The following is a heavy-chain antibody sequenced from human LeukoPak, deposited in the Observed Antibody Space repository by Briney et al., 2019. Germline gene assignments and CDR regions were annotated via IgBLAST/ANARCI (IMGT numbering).Heavy chain of an antibody. CDR2: IYYSGST. CDR3: VRGNYDNRGYSNAFDI. Sequence: PSETLSLTCTVSGGSISSYYWSWIRQSPGKGLEWIGYIYYSGSTSYNTSLKSRVTIPVDTSKNQFSLKLTSVTAADTAVYYCVRGNYDNRGYSNAFDIWGQGAMVTVSS. D-gene: IGHD3-22*01. J-gene: IGHJ3*02. V-gene: IGHV4-59*01. CDR1: GGSISSYY.